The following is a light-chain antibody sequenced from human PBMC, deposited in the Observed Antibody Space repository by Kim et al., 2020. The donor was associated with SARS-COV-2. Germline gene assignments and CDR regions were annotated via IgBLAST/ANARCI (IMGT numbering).Light chain of an antibody. CDR3: SSYTTTWTYV. CDR2: DVT. J-gene: IGLJ1*01. Sequence: QSALTQPPSVSGSPGHSVTVSCTGTSNDIGSTNRVSWYQQPPGTAPKLIIYDVTNRPSGVPDRFSGSKSANTASLTISGLQAEDEADYFCSSYTTTWTYVFGTGTKVTVL. V-gene: IGLV2-18*02. CDR1: SNDIGSTNR.